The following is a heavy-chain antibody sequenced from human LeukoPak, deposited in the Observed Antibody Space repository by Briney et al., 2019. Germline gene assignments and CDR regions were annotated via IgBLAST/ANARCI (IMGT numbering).Heavy chain of an antibody. Sequence: SQTLSLTCTISGDSVSSNSAAWNWIRQSPSRGLEWLGRTYYRSKWYHDYAVSVKSRITINPDTSKNQFSLQLNSVTPEDTALYYCAKIRVYCSGGSCYEDAFDIWGQGTMVTVSS. CDR2: TYYRSKWYH. V-gene: IGHV6-1*01. D-gene: IGHD2-15*01. J-gene: IGHJ3*02. CDR3: AKIRVYCSGGSCYEDAFDI. CDR1: GDSVSSNSAA.